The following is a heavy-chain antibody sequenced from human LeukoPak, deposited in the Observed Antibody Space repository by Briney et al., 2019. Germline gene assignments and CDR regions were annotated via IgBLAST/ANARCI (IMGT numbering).Heavy chain of an antibody. Sequence: SETLSLTCTVSGGSISSYYWSWIRQPPGKGLEWIGYIYYSGSTNYNPSLKSRVTISVDTSKNQFSLKLSSVTAADTAVYYCARDFRGGYDFWSGYYAPYYFDYWGQGTLVTVSP. D-gene: IGHD3-3*01. V-gene: IGHV4-59*12. J-gene: IGHJ4*02. CDR1: GGSISSYY. CDR3: ARDFRGGYDFWSGYYAPYYFDY. CDR2: IYYSGST.